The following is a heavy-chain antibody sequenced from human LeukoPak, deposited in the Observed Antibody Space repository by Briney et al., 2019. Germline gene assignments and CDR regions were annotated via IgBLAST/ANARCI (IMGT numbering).Heavy chain of an antibody. CDR3: ARAVGPFDY. J-gene: IGHJ4*02. CDR2: IWNDGSNK. Sequence: GGSLRLSCAASGFTCNVYGIHWVRQAPGKGLEWVAVIWNDGSNKYYADSVEGRFTISRDNSKDTLYLQMNSLRVEDTAVYYCARAVGPFDYWGQGTLVTVSS. CDR1: GFTCNVYG. D-gene: IGHD3-16*01. V-gene: IGHV3-33*01.